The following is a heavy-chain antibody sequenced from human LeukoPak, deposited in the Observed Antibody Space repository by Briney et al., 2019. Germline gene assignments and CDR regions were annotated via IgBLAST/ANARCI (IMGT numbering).Heavy chain of an antibody. V-gene: IGHV1-2*02. Sequence: PKASVKVSCKASGYTFTGYYMHWVRQAPGQGLEWMGWINPNSGGTNYAQKFQGRVTMTRDTSISTAYMELSRLRSDDTAVYYCAREPQPSYYYYYMDVWGKGTTVTVSS. J-gene: IGHJ6*03. CDR2: INPNSGGT. CDR3: AREPQPSYYYYYMDV. CDR1: GYTFTGYY.